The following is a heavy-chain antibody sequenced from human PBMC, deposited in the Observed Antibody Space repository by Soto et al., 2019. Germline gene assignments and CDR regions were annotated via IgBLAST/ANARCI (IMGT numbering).Heavy chain of an antibody. CDR1: GFTISTHG. V-gene: IGHV3-33*01. CDR2: IWYDGSNR. Sequence: QVQLVESGGGVVQPGTSLRLSCAASGFTISTHGMHWVRQAPGKGLEWVANIWYDGSNRFYADSVKGRFTISKDNSKNTLYLQMSSLRVEDTAVYYCAAATTCNFHFHYWGQGTQVTVSS. CDR3: AAATTCNFHFHY. D-gene: IGHD4-4*01. J-gene: IGHJ4*02.